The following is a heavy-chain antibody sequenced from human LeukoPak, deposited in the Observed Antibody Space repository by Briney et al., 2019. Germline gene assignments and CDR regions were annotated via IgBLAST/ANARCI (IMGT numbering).Heavy chain of an antibody. Sequence: AGGSLRLSCAASGFTFSSYAMHWVRQAPGKGLEYVSAISSNGGSTYYANSVKGRFTISRDNSKNTLYLQMGSLRAEDMAVYYCARDKYYGSGSYYYYGMDVWGQGTTVTVSS. CDR1: GFTFSSYA. CDR2: ISSNGGST. D-gene: IGHD3-10*01. J-gene: IGHJ6*02. V-gene: IGHV3-64*01. CDR3: ARDKYYGSGSYYYYGMDV.